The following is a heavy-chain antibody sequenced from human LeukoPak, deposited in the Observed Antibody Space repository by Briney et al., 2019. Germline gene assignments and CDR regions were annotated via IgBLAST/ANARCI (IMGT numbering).Heavy chain of an antibody. V-gene: IGHV3-23*01. J-gene: IGHJ4*02. D-gene: IGHD3-9*01. CDR3: AKAGDVLRYFDWLFIFDY. Sequence: QPGGSLRLSCAASGFTFSSYAMSWVRQAPGKGLDWSSAIGGSGGSTYYADSVKGRFTISRDNSKNTLYLQMNSLRAEDTAVYYCAKAGDVLRYFDWLFIFDYWGQGTLVTVSS. CDR1: GFTFSSYA. CDR2: IGGSGGST.